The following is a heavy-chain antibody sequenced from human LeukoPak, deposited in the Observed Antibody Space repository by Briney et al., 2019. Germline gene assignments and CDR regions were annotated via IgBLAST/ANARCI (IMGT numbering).Heavy chain of an antibody. CDR2: ISGSGGST. D-gene: IGHD2-21*01. J-gene: IGHJ6*02. CDR3: AVDLLYYYGMDV. V-gene: IGHV3-23*01. Sequence: GGSLRLSCAASGFTFSSYAMSWVRQAPGKGLEWVSAISGSGGSTYYADSVKGRFTISRDNSKNTVYLQMNSLRAEDTAVYYCAVDLLYYYGMDVWGQGTTVTVSS. CDR1: GFTFSSYA.